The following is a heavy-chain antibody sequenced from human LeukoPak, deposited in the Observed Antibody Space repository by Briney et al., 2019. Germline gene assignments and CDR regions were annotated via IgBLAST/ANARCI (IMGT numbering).Heavy chain of an antibody. CDR2: TNPNSGNT. Sequence: ASVKVSCKASGYTFTSYDINWVRQATGQGLEWMGWTNPNSGNTGYAQKFQGRVTMTRNTSISTAYMELSSLRSEDTAVYYCARRSTVTYFYYYYGMDVWGQGTTVTVSS. V-gene: IGHV1-8*01. D-gene: IGHD4-17*01. CDR1: GYTFTSYD. J-gene: IGHJ6*02. CDR3: ARRSTVTYFYYYYGMDV.